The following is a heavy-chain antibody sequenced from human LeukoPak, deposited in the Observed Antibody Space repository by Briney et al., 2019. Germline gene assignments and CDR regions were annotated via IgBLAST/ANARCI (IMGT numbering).Heavy chain of an antibody. Sequence: SETLSLTCTVSGVSISNYFWSWIRQPPGKGLEWIGYIYHTGSTDYNPSLKSRVTISVGTSRNQFSLKLSSVTAADTAAYYCARAAAAGVDYWGQGTLVTVSS. J-gene: IGHJ4*02. CDR2: IYHTGST. CDR3: ARAAAAGVDY. CDR1: GVSISNYF. V-gene: IGHV4-59*12. D-gene: IGHD6-13*01.